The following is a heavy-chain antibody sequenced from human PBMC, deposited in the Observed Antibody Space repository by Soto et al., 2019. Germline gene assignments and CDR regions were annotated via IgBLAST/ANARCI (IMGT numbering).Heavy chain of an antibody. CDR2: IYYSGST. Sequence: PSETLSLTCTVSGGSISSSSYYWGWIRQPPGKGLEWIGSIYYSGSTYYNPSLKSRVTISVDTSKNQFSLKLSSVTAADTAVYYCARLRYDFWSGYYTYYYGMDVWGQGNTVTVSS. CDR3: ARLRYDFWSGYYTYYYGMDV. V-gene: IGHV4-39*01. D-gene: IGHD3-3*01. CDR1: GGSISSSSYY. J-gene: IGHJ6*02.